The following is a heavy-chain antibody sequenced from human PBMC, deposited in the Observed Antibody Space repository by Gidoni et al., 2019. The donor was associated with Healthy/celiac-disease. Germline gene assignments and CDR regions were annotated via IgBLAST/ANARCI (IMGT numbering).Heavy chain of an antibody. J-gene: IGHJ5*02. Sequence: QVQLVQSGAEVKKPGASVKVSCKASGYTFTSYDINWGRQATGQGLEWMGWMNPNSGNTGYAQKFQGRVTMTRNTSISTAYMELSSLISEDTAVYYCARGRTLRLGELSLPNWFDPWGQGTLVTVSS. D-gene: IGHD3-16*02. V-gene: IGHV1-8*01. CDR2: MNPNSGNT. CDR1: GYTFTSYD. CDR3: ARGRTLRLGELSLPNWFDP.